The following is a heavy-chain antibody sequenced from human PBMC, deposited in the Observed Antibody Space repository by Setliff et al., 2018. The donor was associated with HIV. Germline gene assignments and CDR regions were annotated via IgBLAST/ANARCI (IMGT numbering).Heavy chain of an antibody. CDR1: GFTFISYA. J-gene: IGHJ4*02. V-gene: IGHV3-21*01. Sequence: GSLRLSCAASGFTFISYAMNWVRQAPGKGLEWVSSISAGSSLIYYVESVKGRFTIARDNAKNSLYLQMNSLRTEDTAVYYCARDSGTVGDDDYWGQGTLVTVSS. D-gene: IGHD4-4*01. CDR3: ARDSGTVGDDDY. CDR2: ISAGSSLI.